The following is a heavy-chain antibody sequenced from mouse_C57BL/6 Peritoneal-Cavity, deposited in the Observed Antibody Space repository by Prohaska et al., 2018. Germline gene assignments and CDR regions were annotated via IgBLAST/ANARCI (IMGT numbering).Heavy chain of an antibody. CDR1: GIDFSRYW. Sequence: EVKLLQSGGGLVQPGGSLKLSCAASGIDFSRYWMSWVRRAPGKGLEWIGEINPDSSKINYAPSLKDKFIISRDNAKNTLDLQRSKVRSEDTARYYWAGRGWAGVWYFDVWVTGTTVTVCS. V-gene: IGHV4-1*01. D-gene: IGHD3-3*01. CDR2: INPDSSKI. J-gene: IGHJ1*03. CDR3: AGRGWAGVWYFDV.